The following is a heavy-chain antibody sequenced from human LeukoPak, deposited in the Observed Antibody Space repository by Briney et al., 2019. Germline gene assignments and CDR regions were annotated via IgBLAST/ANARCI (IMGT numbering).Heavy chain of an antibody. CDR1: GFTFSSYA. J-gene: IGHJ4*02. V-gene: IGHV3-30*04. CDR2: ISYDGSNK. D-gene: IGHD1-7*01. Sequence: PGRSLRLSCAASGFTFSSYAMHWVRQAPGKGLEWVAVISYDGSNKYYADSVKGRFTISRDNSKNTLYLQMNSLRAEDTAVYYCAKSKFDMGITGTTRVVDYWGQRTLVTVSS. CDR3: AKSKFDMGITGTTRVVDY.